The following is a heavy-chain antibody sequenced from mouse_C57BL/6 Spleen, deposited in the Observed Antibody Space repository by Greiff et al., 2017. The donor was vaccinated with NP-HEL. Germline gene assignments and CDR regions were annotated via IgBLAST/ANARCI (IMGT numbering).Heavy chain of an antibody. CDR2: IYPGDGDT. CDR3: ARLLTTPYYFDY. V-gene: IGHV1-82*01. J-gene: IGHJ2*01. D-gene: IGHD2-13*01. Sequence: QVQLQQSGPELVKPGASVKISCKASGYAFSSSWMNWVKQRPGKGLEWIGRIYPGDGDTNYNGKFKDKATLTVDKSSSTAYMQLSSLTSEDSAVYYCARLLTTPYYFDYRGQGTTLTVSS. CDR1: GYAFSSSW.